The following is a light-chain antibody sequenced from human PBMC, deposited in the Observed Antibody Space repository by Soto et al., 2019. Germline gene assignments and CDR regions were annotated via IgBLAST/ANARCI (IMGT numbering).Light chain of an antibody. V-gene: IGKV2-28*01. CDR3: MQALQTPT. J-gene: IGKJ1*01. CDR2: LGS. Sequence: DIVMTQSPLSLPVTPGEPASISCRSSQSLLHSNGYNYLDWYLQKPGQSPQLLIYLGSNRASGVPDRFSGSGSSTDFTLKISSVEAEDVEVYYCMQALQTPTFGQGTKVEIK. CDR1: QSLLHSNGYNY.